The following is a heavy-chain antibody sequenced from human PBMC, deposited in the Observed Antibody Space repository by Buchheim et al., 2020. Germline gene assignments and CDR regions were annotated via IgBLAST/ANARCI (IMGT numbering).Heavy chain of an antibody. V-gene: IGHV3-7*01. J-gene: IGHJ4*02. CDR2: INEGGSQN. CDR1: GFTFSNHW. Sequence: EVQLVESGGGLVQPGGSLRLSCTTSGFTFSNHWMAWVRQAPGKGLEWVANINEGGSQNYYVDSVKGRFTISRDNAKNSLYLQMNSLKVEDMAVYHCAKTIKGYSEGAYWGQGT. CDR3: AKTIKGYSEGAY. D-gene: IGHD5-18*01.